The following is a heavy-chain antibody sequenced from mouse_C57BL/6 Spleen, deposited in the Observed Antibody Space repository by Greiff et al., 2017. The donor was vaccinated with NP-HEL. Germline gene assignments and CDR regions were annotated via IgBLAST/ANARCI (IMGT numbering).Heavy chain of an antibody. V-gene: IGHV1-42*01. CDR1: GYSFTGYY. D-gene: IGHD2-3*01. J-gene: IGHJ3*01. Sequence: VQLQQSGPELVKPGASVKISCKASGYSFTGYYMNWVKQSPEKSLEWIGEINPSTGGTTYNQKFKAKATLTVDKSSSTAYMQLKSLTSEDSAVYYCARSLDGYYWFAYWGQGTLVTVSA. CDR3: ARSLDGYYWFAY. CDR2: INPSTGGT.